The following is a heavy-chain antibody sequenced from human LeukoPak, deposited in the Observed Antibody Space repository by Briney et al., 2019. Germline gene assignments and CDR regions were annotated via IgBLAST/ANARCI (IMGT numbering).Heavy chain of an antibody. V-gene: IGHV3-30*02. D-gene: IGHD3-3*01. CDR3: AKDRSLEWLLPDH. J-gene: IGHJ5*02. CDR2: IRYDGSNK. Sequence: SGRSLRLSCAASGFTFSSYGMHWVRQAPGKGLEWVAFIRYDGSNKYYADSVKGRFTISRDNSKNTLYLQMNSLRAEDTAVYYCAKDRSLEWLLPDHWGQGTLVTVSS. CDR1: GFTFSSYG.